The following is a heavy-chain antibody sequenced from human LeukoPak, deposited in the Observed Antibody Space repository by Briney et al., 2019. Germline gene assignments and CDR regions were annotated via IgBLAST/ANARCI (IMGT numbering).Heavy chain of an antibody. D-gene: IGHD6-13*01. V-gene: IGHV3-23*01. CDR3: AKGHSSSWYELDY. CDR2: ISGSGGST. J-gene: IGHJ4*02. CDR1: GFTFSSYA. Sequence: GGSLRLSCAASGFTFSSYAMSWVRQAPGKGLEWVSAISGSGGSTYYADSVKGRFTISRDDSKNTLYLQMNSLRAEDTAVYYCAKGHSSSWYELDYWGQGTLVTVSS.